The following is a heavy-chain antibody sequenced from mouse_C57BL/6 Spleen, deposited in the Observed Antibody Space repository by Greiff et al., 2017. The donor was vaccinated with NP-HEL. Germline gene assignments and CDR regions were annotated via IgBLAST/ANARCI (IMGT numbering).Heavy chain of an antibody. J-gene: IGHJ3*01. D-gene: IGHD2-5*01. CDR3: TTHYSNFAWFAY. V-gene: IGHV14-1*01. CDR1: GFNIKDYY. CDR2: IDPEDGDT. Sequence: VQLQQSGAELVRPGASVKLSCTASGFNIKDYYMHWVKQRPEQGLEWIGRIDPEDGDTEYAPKFQGKATMTADTSSNTAYLQLSSLTSEDTAVYYCTTHYSNFAWFAYWGQGTLVTVSA.